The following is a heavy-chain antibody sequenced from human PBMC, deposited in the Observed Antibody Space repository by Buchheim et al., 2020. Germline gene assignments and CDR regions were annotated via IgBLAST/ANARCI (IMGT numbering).Heavy chain of an antibody. CDR3: ATGLGKSDFDY. Sequence: EVQLVESGGALVKPGGSLRLSCAASGFTISDAWMSWVRQAPGKGLEWIGRIKSNTDGGTRDNAASVKGRILISRDDSTNVLYLQMNSLKIEDTAVYYCATGLGKSDFDYWGQGTL. CDR2: IKSNTDGGTR. J-gene: IGHJ4*02. CDR1: GFTISDAW. D-gene: IGHD1-26*01. V-gene: IGHV3-15*02.